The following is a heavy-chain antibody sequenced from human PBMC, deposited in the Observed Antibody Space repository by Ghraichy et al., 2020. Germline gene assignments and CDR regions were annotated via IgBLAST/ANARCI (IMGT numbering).Heavy chain of an antibody. D-gene: IGHD3-16*02. CDR2: IKQDGSEK. J-gene: IGHJ4*02. Sequence: LSLTCAASGFTFSSYWMSWVRQAPGKGLEWVANIKQDGSEKYYVDSVKGRFTISRDNAKNSLYLQMNSLRAEDTAVYYCARGSSYDYVWGSYRDDYWGQGTLVTVSS. CDR3: ARGSSYDYVWGSYRDDY. CDR1: GFTFSSYW. V-gene: IGHV3-7*01.